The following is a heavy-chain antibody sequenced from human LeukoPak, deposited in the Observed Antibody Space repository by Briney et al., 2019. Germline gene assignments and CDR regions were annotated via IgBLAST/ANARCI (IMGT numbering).Heavy chain of an antibody. Sequence: GGSLRLSCAASGFTFSNAWMSWVRQAPGKGLEWVGRIKNKADGGTTDYAAPVKGRFTISRDDSKNTLYLQMNSLKTEDTALYYCTAYYYGSGSNYNDYWGRGTLVTVSS. CDR3: TAYYYGSGSNYNDY. CDR2: IKNKADGGTT. J-gene: IGHJ4*02. CDR1: GFTFSNAW. V-gene: IGHV3-15*01. D-gene: IGHD3-10*01.